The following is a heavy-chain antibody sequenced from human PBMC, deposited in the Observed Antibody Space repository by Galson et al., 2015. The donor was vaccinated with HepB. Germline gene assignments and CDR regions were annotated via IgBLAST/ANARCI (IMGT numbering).Heavy chain of an antibody. CDR3: ARSVRQWLVRGNWFDP. J-gene: IGHJ5*02. D-gene: IGHD6-19*01. V-gene: IGHV3-48*01. Sequence: SLRLSCAASGFTFSSYSMNWVRQAPGKGLEWVSYISSSSTIYYADSVKGRFTISRDNAKNSLYLQMNSLRAEDTAVYYCARSVRQWLVRGNWFDPWGQGTLVTVSS. CDR1: GFTFSSYS. CDR2: ISSSSTI.